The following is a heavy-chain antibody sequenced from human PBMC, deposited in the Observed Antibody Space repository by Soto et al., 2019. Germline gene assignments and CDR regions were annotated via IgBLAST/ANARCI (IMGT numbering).Heavy chain of an antibody. Sequence: QVQLQESGPGLVKPSETLSLTCAVSGGSISHYYWSWIRQPPGKGLEWIGYIADTGRTNYNASLRSRVTLSVDTSTNQFSLELRSVTAADTAVYYCTRRGGFPFALDTWGQGTMVTVSS. J-gene: IGHJ3*02. CDR1: GGSISHYY. CDR2: IADTGRT. D-gene: IGHD1-26*01. CDR3: TRRGGFPFALDT. V-gene: IGHV4-59*08.